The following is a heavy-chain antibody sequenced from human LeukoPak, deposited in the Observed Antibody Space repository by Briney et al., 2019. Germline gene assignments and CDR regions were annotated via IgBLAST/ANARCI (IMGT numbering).Heavy chain of an antibody. V-gene: IGHV3-30-3*01. CDR3: ARVLNYYDSSGYYFSY. CDR1: GFTSSNYA. D-gene: IGHD3-22*01. J-gene: IGHJ4*02. Sequence: PGGSLRLSCVDSGFTSSNYAMSWVRQAPGKGLEWVAVISYDGSNKYYADSVKGRFTISRDNSKDTLYLQMNSLRAEDTAVYYCARVLNYYDSSGYYFSYWGQGTLVTVSS. CDR2: ISYDGSNK.